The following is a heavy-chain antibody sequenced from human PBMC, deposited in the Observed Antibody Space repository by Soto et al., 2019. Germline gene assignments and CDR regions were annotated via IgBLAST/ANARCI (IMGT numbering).Heavy chain of an antibody. J-gene: IGHJ5*02. CDR3: ARQGNCSGGSCYPRWFDP. CDR2: IYNSGRT. CDR1: GGSISSSSYH. Sequence: SETLSLTCIVSGGSISSSSYHWGWIRQPPGKGLEWIGSIYNSGRTYYNPSLKSRVTIFVDTSKNQFSLKLSSVTATDTAVYYCARQGNCSGGSCYPRWFDPWGQGTLVTVS. V-gene: IGHV4-39*01. D-gene: IGHD2-15*01.